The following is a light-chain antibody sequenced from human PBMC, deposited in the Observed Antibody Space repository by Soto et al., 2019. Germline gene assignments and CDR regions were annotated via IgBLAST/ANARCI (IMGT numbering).Light chain of an antibody. CDR2: EVS. CDR1: SSDVGGYNF. Sequence: QSALTQPPSASGSPGQSVTISCTGTSSDVGGYNFVSWYQQHPGKAPKLMIYEVSKRPSGVPDRFSASKSGSTASLTVSGLQAEDEADYYCSSFAGNNNFLFGGGTKVTVL. J-gene: IGLJ2*01. CDR3: SSFAGNNNFL. V-gene: IGLV2-8*01.